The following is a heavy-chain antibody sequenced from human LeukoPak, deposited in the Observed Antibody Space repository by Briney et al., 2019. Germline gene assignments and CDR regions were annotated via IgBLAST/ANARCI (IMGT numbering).Heavy chain of an antibody. CDR1: GYTFTSYD. J-gene: IGHJ6*02. D-gene: IGHD3-10*01. CDR2: MNPNSGNT. CDR3: ARAPPMVRGVWYYYGMDV. V-gene: IGHV1-8*01. Sequence: GASVKVSCKASGYTFTSYDINWVRQATGQGPEWMGWMNPNSGNTGYIQKFQGRVTMTKNTSISTAYMELSSLRSEDTAVYYCARAPPMVRGVWYYYGMDVWGQGTTVTVSS.